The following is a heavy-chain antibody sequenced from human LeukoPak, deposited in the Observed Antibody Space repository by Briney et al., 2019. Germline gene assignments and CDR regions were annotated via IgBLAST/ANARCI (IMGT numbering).Heavy chain of an antibody. J-gene: IGHJ4*02. D-gene: IGHD6-19*01. CDR2: IYTSGST. V-gene: IGHV4-4*07. Sequence: PSETLSLTCAVSGGSISTFYWSWIRQPAGKGLEWIGRIYTSGSTNYNPSLKSRVTMSVDTSKNQFSLKLSSVTAADTAVYYCARGQWLDHFDYWGQGILVTVSS. CDR1: GGSISTFY. CDR3: ARGQWLDHFDY.